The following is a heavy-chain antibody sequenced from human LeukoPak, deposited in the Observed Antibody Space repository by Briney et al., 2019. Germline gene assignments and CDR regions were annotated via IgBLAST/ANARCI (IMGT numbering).Heavy chain of an antibody. V-gene: IGHV4-39*01. J-gene: IGHJ6*02. CDR3: ARATYDFWSGPNYYYGMDV. CDR1: GGSISSSSYY. D-gene: IGHD3-3*01. Sequence: SETLSLTCTVSGGSISSSSYYWGWIRQPPGKGLEWIGSIYYSGSTYYNPSLKSRVTISVDTSKNQFSLKLSSVTAADTAVYYCARATYDFWSGPNYYYGMDVWGQGTTVTVSS. CDR2: IYYSGST.